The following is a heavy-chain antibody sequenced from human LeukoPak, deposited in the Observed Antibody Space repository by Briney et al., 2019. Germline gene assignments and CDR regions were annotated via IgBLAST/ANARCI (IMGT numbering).Heavy chain of an antibody. CDR2: TSFDGTNK. V-gene: IGHV3-30-3*01. J-gene: IGHJ4*02. Sequence: HPGGSLRLSCAASGFTFSSYPMNWVRQAPGKGLEWVAVTSFDGTNKYYADSVKGRFTISRDNSNNTLYLQMNSLRGEDTAVYYCAREIYLDYGDFHFDFWGQGTLVSVSS. CDR3: AREIYLDYGDFHFDF. D-gene: IGHD4-17*01. CDR1: GFTFSSYP.